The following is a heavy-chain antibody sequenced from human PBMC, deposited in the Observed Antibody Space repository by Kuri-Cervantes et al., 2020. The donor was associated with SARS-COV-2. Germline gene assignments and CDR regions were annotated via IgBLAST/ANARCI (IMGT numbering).Heavy chain of an antibody. D-gene: IGHD1-20*01. CDR3: ANWNEIDY. V-gene: IGHV3-21*01. CDR2: ISSSSSYI. CDR1: GFTFSSYS. Sequence: GESLKISCAASGFTFSSYSMNWVRQAPGKGLEWVSSISSSSSYIYYADSVKGRFTISRDNAKNSLYLQMNSLRAEDTAVYYCANWNEIDYWGQGTLVTGSS. J-gene: IGHJ4*02.